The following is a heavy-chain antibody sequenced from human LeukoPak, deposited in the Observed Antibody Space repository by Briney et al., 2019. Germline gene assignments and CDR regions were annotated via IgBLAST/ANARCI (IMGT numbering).Heavy chain of an antibody. CDR3: AKNRDGTIVIPILLT. J-gene: IGHJ4*02. CDR2: ISYDGSNK. D-gene: IGHD1-1*01. Sequence: QPGGSLRLSCAASGFTFSSYGMPWVRQAPGKGLEWVAVISYDGSNKYYADSVKGRFTISRDNSKNTLYLQMNSLTTEDTALYFCAKNRDGTIVIPILLTWGQGTRVTVSS. CDR1: GFTFSSYG. V-gene: IGHV3-30*18.